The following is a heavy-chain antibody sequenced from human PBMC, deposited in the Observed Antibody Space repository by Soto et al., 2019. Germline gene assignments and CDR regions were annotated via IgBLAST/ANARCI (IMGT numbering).Heavy chain of an antibody. CDR3: ARALRRAAAGPRSYYYYGMDV. V-gene: IGHV3-33*01. Sequence: PAGSLRLSCAASGFTFSSYGMHWVRQAPGKGLEWVAVIWYDGSNKYYADSVKGRFTISRDNSKNTLYLQMNSLRAEDTAVYYCARALRRAAAGPRSYYYYGMDVWGQGTTVTV. CDR1: GFTFSSYG. CDR2: IWYDGSNK. D-gene: IGHD6-13*01. J-gene: IGHJ6*02.